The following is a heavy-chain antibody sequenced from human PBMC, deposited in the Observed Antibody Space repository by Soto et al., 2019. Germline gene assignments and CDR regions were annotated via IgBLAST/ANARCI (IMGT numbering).Heavy chain of an antibody. CDR3: AGGLQGRWFVELFDYYYGMDV. CDR2: IIPILGIA. J-gene: IGHJ6*02. D-gene: IGHD3-10*01. V-gene: IGHV1-69*02. CDR1: GGTFSSYT. Sequence: EASVKVSCKASGGTFSSYTISWVRQAPGQGLEWMGRIIPILGIANYAQKFQGRVTITADKSTSTAYMELSSLRSEDTAVYYCAGGLQGRWFVELFDYYYGMDVWG.